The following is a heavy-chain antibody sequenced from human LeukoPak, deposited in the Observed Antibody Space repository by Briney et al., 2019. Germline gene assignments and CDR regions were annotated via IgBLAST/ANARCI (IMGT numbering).Heavy chain of an antibody. V-gene: IGHV1-18*01. Sequence: ASVKVSCKASGYTFTSYDINWVRQAPGQGLEWMGWISVDIGNTNYAQRLQGRVTMTTDTSTTTAYMELTSLTSDDTAVYYCARDRSGYCGGTSCLLFDYWGQGTLVTVSS. CDR3: ARDRSGYCGGTSCLLFDY. CDR1: GYTFTSYD. J-gene: IGHJ4*02. D-gene: IGHD2-15*01. CDR2: ISVDIGNT.